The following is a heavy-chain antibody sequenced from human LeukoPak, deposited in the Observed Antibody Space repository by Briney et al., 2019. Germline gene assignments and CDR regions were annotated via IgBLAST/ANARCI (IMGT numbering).Heavy chain of an antibody. CDR1: GGPISSYY. Sequence: KPAETLSLTCTVSGGPISSYYWSWIRQPPGKSLEEMGYIYYSGSTNYNPSLKSRVTISVDTSKNQFSLRLSSVTAADTAVYYCARHPPYYDILTGYSVDYWGQGTLVTVSS. J-gene: IGHJ4*02. V-gene: IGHV4-59*01. CDR3: ARHPPYYDILTGYSVDY. D-gene: IGHD3-9*01. CDR2: IYYSGST.